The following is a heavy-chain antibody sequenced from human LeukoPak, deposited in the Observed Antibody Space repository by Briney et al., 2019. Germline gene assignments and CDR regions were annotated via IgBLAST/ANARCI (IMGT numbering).Heavy chain of an antibody. Sequence: ASVKVSCKASGYTFTSYDINWVRQATGQGLEWMGWMNPNSGNTGYAQKFQGRVTITRNTSISTAYMELSSLRSEDTAVYYCARAPLGRYYMDVWGKGTTVTVSS. CDR2: MNPNSGNT. V-gene: IGHV1-8*03. J-gene: IGHJ6*03. CDR1: GYTFTSYD. CDR3: ARAPLGRYYMDV.